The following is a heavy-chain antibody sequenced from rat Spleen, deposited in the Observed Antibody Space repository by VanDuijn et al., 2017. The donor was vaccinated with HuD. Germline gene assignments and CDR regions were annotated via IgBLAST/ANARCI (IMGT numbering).Heavy chain of an antibody. V-gene: IGHV3-3*01. J-gene: IGHJ2*01. CDR2: IDSAGST. D-gene: IGHD1-10*01. CDR1: GYSITSSYR. Sequence: VQLQESGPGLVKPSQSLSLTCSVTGYSITSSYRWSWVRKFPGNKLEWMGYIDSAGSTNYNPSLKSRISITRDTSKNQFFLQVNSVTTEDTATYYCGRDNNYKAYWGQGVMVTVSS. CDR3: GRDNNYKAY.